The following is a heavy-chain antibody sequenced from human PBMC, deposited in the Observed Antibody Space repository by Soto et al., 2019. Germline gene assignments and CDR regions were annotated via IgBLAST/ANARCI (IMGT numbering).Heavy chain of an antibody. Sequence: QVQLVQSGAEEKKPGASVKVSCKASGYTFTSYAMHWVRQAPGQRLEWMGWINAGNGNTKNSQKFQGRVTITRDTSASTASMELSSLRSEDTAVYYCARGTVVTHFDYWGQGTLVTVSS. CDR1: GYTFTSYA. J-gene: IGHJ4*02. D-gene: IGHD2-15*01. CDR2: INAGNGNT. V-gene: IGHV1-3*05. CDR3: ARGTVVTHFDY.